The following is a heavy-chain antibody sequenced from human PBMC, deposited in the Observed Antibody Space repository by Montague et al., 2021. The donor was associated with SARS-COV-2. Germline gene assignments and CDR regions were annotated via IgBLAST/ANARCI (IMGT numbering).Heavy chain of an antibody. CDR1: GGSISSSDYY. Sequence: SETLSLTCTVSGGSISSSDYYWGWIRQPPGKGLEWIGSLFYSVNTYYNPSLKSRVTISVVTSKNQFSLKLSSVTAADTAVYYCARTNYDFWRGHQRGGAFDIWGQGTMVTVSS. CDR2: LFYSVNT. J-gene: IGHJ3*02. V-gene: IGHV4-39*01. CDR3: ARTNYDFWRGHQRGGAFDI. D-gene: IGHD3-3*01.